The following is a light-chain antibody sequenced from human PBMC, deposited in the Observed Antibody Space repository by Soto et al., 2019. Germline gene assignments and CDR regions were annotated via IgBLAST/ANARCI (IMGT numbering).Light chain of an antibody. J-gene: IGKJ4*01. CDR3: QQRSNWLRT. CDR1: QSVSSY. Sequence: EIVLTQSPATLSLSPGERATLSCRASQSVSSYLAWYQQKPGQAPRLLIYDASNRATGIPARFSGSGSGTDFTLTISSLEPEDFAVHYCQQRSNWLRTFGGGTKVEIK. V-gene: IGKV3-11*01. CDR2: DAS.